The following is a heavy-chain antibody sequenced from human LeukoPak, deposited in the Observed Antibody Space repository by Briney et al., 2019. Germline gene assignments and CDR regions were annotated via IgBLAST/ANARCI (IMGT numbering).Heavy chain of an antibody. J-gene: IGHJ5*02. CDR1: GGSISSYY. CDR3: ARDSGGGWFDP. V-gene: IGHV4-4*07. D-gene: IGHD2-15*01. CDR2: IYSSGSA. Sequence: PSETLSLTCTVSGGSISSYYWSWIRQPAGKGLECIGRIYSSGSANYNPSLKSRVTMSVDTSKNQFSLKLSSVTAADTALYYCARDSGGGWFDPWGQGTLVTVSS.